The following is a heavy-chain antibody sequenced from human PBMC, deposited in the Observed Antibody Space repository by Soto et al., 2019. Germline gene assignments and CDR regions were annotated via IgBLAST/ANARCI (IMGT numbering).Heavy chain of an antibody. CDR1: GFTFSSYA. Sequence: EVQLLESGGGLVQPGGSPRLSCAASGFTFSSYAMSWVRQAPGKGLEWVSAISGSGGSTYYADSVKGRFTISRDNSKNTLYLQMNSLRAEDTAVYYCAKDPIPSPDFDYWGQGTLVTVSS. V-gene: IGHV3-23*01. CDR3: AKDPIPSPDFDY. J-gene: IGHJ4*02. CDR2: ISGSGGST.